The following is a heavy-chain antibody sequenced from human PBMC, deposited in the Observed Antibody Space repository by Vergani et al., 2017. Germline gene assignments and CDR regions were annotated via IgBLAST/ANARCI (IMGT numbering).Heavy chain of an antibody. CDR1: GFTVSSNY. D-gene: IGHD1-26*01. CDR2: IYSGGST. CDR3: AKDQKVGATTLDY. V-gene: IGHV3-66*02. J-gene: IGHJ4*02. Sequence: EVQLVESGGGLVQPGGSLRLSCAASGFTVSSNYMSWVRQAPGKGLEWVSVIYSGGSTYYADSVKGRFTISRDNSKNTLYLQMNSLRAEDTAVYYCAKDQKVGATTLDYWGQGTLVTVSS.